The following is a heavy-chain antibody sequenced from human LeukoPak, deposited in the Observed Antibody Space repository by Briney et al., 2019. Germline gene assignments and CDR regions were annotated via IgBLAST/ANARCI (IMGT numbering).Heavy chain of an antibody. CDR3: ARLGGSSWYFDAFDI. CDR1: GGSISSYY. CDR2: IYTSGST. J-gene: IGHJ3*02. D-gene: IGHD6-13*01. Sequence: PSETLSLTCTVSGGSISSYYWSWIRQPPGKGPEWIGYIYTSGSTNYNPSLKSRVTISVDTSKNQFSLKLSSVTAADTAVYYCARLGGSSWYFDAFDIWGQGTMVTVSS. V-gene: IGHV4-4*09.